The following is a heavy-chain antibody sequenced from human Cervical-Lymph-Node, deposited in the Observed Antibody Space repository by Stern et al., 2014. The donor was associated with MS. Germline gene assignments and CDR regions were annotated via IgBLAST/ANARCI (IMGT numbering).Heavy chain of an antibody. CDR1: GFTFNNYW. CDR2: INSDGSAI. D-gene: IGHD2-21*02. V-gene: IGHV3-74*02. Sequence: VQLVESGGDLVQPGGSLRLSCAASGFTFNNYWMHWVRQAPGKGLVWVSRINSDGSAITYADSVKGRFTISRDNAKNTLYLQMNSLRAEDTAVYYCARGSRVVLTALLDYWCQGALVTVSS. J-gene: IGHJ4*02. CDR3: ARGSRVVLTALLDY.